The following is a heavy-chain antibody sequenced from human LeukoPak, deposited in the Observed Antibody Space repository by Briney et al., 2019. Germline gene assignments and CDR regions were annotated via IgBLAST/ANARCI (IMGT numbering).Heavy chain of an antibody. V-gene: IGHV3-53*01. Sequence: GGSLRLSCVVSGLIFSRYGMHWVRQAPGKGLGWVSLIYSGGSTYYADSVKGRFTISRDNSKNTLYLQMKNLRAEDTAVYYCARDTVRGSHPDAFHIWGQGTMVTVSS. J-gene: IGHJ3*02. CDR2: IYSGGST. CDR1: GLIFSRYG. D-gene: IGHD3-10*01. CDR3: ARDTVRGSHPDAFHI.